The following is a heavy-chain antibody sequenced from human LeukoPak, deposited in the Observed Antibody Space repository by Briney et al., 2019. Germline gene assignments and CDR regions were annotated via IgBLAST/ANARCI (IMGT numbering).Heavy chain of an antibody. CDR1: GGSISSGSFY. CDR2: IYTSGST. V-gene: IGHV4-61*02. J-gene: IGHJ4*02. D-gene: IGHD6-6*01. Sequence: PSETLSLTCTVSGGSISSGSFYWSWIRQPAGKGLEWIGRIYTSGSTNYNPSLKSRVTISVDTSKNQFSLKLSSVTAADTAVYYCARGRIAAYLDYWGQGTLVTVSS. CDR3: ARGRIAAYLDY.